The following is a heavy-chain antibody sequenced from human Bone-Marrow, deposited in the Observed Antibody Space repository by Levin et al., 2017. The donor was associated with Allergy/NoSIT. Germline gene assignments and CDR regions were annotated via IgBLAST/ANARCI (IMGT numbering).Heavy chain of an antibody. J-gene: IGHJ3*02. D-gene: IGHD3-22*01. Sequence: GGSLRLSCAASGFTFSSYCMNWVRQAPGKGLEWVSSISSSSTYIYYADSVKGRFTISRDNAKNSLYLQMNSLRAEDTAVYYCARTGEYYYDSRGENHDAFDIWGQGTMVTVSS. CDR1: GFTFSSYC. CDR3: ARTGEYYYDSRGENHDAFDI. CDR2: ISSSSTYI. V-gene: IGHV3-21*01.